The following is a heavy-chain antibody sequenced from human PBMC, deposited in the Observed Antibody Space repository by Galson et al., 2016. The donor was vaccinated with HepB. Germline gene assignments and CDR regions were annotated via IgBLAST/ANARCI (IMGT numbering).Heavy chain of an antibody. CDR3: ARGHYDFEF. V-gene: IGHV4-59*02. J-gene: IGHJ4*02. CDR2: NYENGDI. Sequence: SETLSLTCRVSGSSVSNHYWSWVRQSPGKGLEWLAYNYENGDINYNPSLESRVTISVDTSTNQFSLKLTSVTAADTALYYCARGHYDFEFWGQGLLVTVSS. CDR1: GSSVSNHY. D-gene: IGHD3-16*01.